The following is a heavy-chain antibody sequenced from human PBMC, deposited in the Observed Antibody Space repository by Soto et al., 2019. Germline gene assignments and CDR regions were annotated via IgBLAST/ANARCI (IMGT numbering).Heavy chain of an antibody. Sequence: GASVKVTCKASGYTFTGYYMNWVRQTPGQGLEWMGRINPNIGGTNYAQKFQGWVTMPRDTSISTAYMELSRLRSDDTAVYYCARGMEGDYDILTGYYAYYYYGMDVWGQGTTVTVS. CDR3: ARGMEGDYDILTGYYAYYYYGMDV. J-gene: IGHJ6*02. CDR1: GYTFTGYY. D-gene: IGHD3-9*01. CDR2: INPNIGGT. V-gene: IGHV1-2*04.